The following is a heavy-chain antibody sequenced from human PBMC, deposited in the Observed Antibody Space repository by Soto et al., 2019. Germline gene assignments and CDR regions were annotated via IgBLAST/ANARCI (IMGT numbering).Heavy chain of an antibody. V-gene: IGHV4-39*01. CDR1: GGSINTNTYF. D-gene: IGHD3-22*01. J-gene: IGHJ2*01. Sequence: SETLSLTCTVSGGSINTNTYFWGWIRQPPGKGLEWIGSVYYSGTTYSNPSLQSRLTISVDTSKNQFSLTLRSVTAADTAVYFCAGGYPADLSFHLWGRGSLVTVSS. CDR3: AGGYPADLSFHL. CDR2: VYYSGTT.